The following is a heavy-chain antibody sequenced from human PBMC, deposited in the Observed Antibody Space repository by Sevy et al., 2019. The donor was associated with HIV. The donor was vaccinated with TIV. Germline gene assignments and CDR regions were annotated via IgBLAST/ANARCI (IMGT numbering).Heavy chain of an antibody. J-gene: IGHJ4*02. Sequence: GGSLRLSCAASGFTFSNYAMSWVRQAPGKGLEWVSTFSSSGLSTFIGSAGTTYYTDSVKGRFTISRDNDKNSLSLQMNSLRADDTAVYYCARGDSGWYYFDYWGQGTLVTVSS. CDR3: ARGDSGWYYFDY. D-gene: IGHD6-19*01. CDR1: GFTFSNYA. V-gene: IGHV3-23*01. CDR2: FSSSGLSTFIGSAGTT.